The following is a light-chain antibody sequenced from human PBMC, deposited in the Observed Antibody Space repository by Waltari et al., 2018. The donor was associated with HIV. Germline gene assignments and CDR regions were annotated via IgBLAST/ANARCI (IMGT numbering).Light chain of an antibody. CDR2: EGS. J-gene: IGLJ2*01. CDR1: SSDVGRYNL. Sequence: QSALTQPASVSGSPGQSITISCTGTSSDVGRYNLVSWYQQHPGKAPKLMIYEGSKRPSGVSNRFSGSKSGNTASLTISVLQAEDEADYYCCSYAGSSTVVFGGGTKLTVL. CDR3: CSYAGSSTVV. V-gene: IGLV2-23*01.